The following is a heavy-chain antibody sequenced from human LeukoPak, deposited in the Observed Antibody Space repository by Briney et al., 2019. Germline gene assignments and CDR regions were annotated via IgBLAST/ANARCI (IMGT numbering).Heavy chain of an antibody. D-gene: IGHD3-22*01. CDR3: ARGGRGSAAVVAPRSFDI. J-gene: IGHJ3*02. CDR2: TYTRGNS. V-gene: IGHV3-53*01. Sequence: GGSLRLSCAASGFDVSSHHMVWVRQAPGKGLEWVSVTYTRGNSYYTDSVKGRFIISRDTSENTMDLQMNSLRPEDSALYFCARGGRGSAAVVAPRSFDIWGQGTMVAVSS. CDR1: GFDVSSHH.